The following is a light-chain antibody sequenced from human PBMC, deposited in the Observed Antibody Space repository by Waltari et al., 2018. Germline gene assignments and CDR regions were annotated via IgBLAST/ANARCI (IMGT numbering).Light chain of an antibody. V-gene: IGKV4-1*01. J-gene: IGKJ2*01. CDR3: QQYISTRQYT. CDR1: QSVLHHDRKRNY. CDR2: WAS. Sequence: VMTQSPDSLSVSLGETATINCKSSQSVLHHDRKRNYLAWFQQKPGQPPKMIIYWASTREFGVPDRFSGSGTETDFTLTIRDLQPEDVAVYYCQQYISTRQYTFGQGTKLDIK.